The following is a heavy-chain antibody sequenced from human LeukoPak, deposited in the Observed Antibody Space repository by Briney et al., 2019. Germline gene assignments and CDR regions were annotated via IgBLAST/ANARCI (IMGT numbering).Heavy chain of an antibody. CDR2: IKPDGSEK. Sequence: GGSLRLSCAASGFTFSSYYMSWVRQAPGKGLEWVANIKPDGSEKYYVDSVRGRFTISRDNSRSSLYLQMNNLGAEDTALYYCASRPPTGYAYLGVFDYWGQGTLVTVSS. D-gene: IGHD3-9*01. CDR3: ASRPPTGYAYLGVFDY. CDR1: GFTFSSYY. J-gene: IGHJ4*02. V-gene: IGHV3-7*01.